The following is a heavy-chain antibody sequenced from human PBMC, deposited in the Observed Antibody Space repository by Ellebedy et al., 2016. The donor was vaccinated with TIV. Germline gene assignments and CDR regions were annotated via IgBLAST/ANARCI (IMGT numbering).Heavy chain of an antibody. J-gene: IGHJ4*02. CDR1: GGSISSTDYY. V-gene: IGHV4-39*02. Sequence: SETLSLTCSVSGGSISSTDYYWAWIRQPPGKGLEWLGTSYHSGSTFYNPSLKTRVTIYVDSSKNQFSLKLRTVTAADTAVYYCARGGPLGDYYDTDGHPLYATPIDYWGQGTLVTVSS. D-gene: IGHD3-22*01. CDR2: SYHSGST. CDR3: ARGGPLGDYYDTDGHPLYATPIDY.